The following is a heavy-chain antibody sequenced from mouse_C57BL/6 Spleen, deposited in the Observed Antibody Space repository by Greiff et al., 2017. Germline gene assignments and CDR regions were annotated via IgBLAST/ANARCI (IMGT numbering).Heavy chain of an antibody. CDR1: GYAFSSSW. CDR2: IYPGDGDT. D-gene: IGHD2-3*01. CDR3: ARYDGYYVLYFDY. V-gene: IGHV1-82*01. Sequence: VQLQQSGPELVKPGASVKISCKASGYAFSSSWMNWVKQRPGKGLEWIGRIYPGDGDTNYNGKFKGKATLTADKSSSTAYMQLSSLTSEDSAVYFCARYDGYYVLYFDYWGQGTTLTVSS. J-gene: IGHJ2*01.